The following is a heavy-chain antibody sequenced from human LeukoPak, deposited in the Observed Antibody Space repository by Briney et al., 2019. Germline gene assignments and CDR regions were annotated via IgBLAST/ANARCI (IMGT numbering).Heavy chain of an antibody. J-gene: IGHJ5*02. CDR2: IYYSGST. Sequence: SETLSLTCTVSGGSISSYYWSWIRQPPGKGLQWIGYIYYSGSTNYNPSLKSRVTISVDTSKNQFSLKLSSVTAADTAVYYCARHGTEYYYDSSGYYGAGPFDPWGQGTLVTVSS. V-gene: IGHV4-59*08. D-gene: IGHD3-22*01. CDR1: GGSISSYY. CDR3: ARHGTEYYYDSSGYYGAGPFDP.